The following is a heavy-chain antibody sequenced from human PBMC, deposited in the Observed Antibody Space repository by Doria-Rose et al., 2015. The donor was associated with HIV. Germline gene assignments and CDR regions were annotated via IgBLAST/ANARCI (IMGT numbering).Heavy chain of an antibody. CDR1: GFTFSRYS. J-gene: IGHJ4*02. CDR2: ISSSSEYI. Sequence: VQLAESGGGLVKPGGSLRLSCAASGFTFSRYSMNWVRQAPGKGLEWVSSISSSSEYIYYVDSVQGRFTISRDNAKNSVYLQMNSLRTEDTAVYYCARDHYDSGGYYRDWGQGTLVTVSS. D-gene: IGHD3-22*01. CDR3: ARDHYDSGGYYRD. V-gene: IGHV3-21*03.